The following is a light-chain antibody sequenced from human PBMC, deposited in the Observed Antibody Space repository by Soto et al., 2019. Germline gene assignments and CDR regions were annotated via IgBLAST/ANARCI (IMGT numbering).Light chain of an antibody. V-gene: IGKV3-11*01. J-gene: IGKJ4*01. CDR2: DAS. CDR3: QQRSIWPRS. CDR1: QSVTTY. Sequence: DIVLTQSPATLSLSPGERATLSCRASQSVTTYLAWYRQKPGQAPRLLIYDASNRASGIPARFSGSGSGTDFTLTISSLEPEDFAVYYCQQRSIWPRSFGGGTKVDIK.